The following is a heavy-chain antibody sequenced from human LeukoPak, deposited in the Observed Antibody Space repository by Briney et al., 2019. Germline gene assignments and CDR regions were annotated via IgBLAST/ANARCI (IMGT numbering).Heavy chain of an antibody. CDR2: ISSSSSYI. J-gene: IGHJ3*02. CDR1: GFTFSSSA. CDR3: ARVKGYYIHQDAFDI. Sequence: GGSLRLSCAASGFTFSSSAMSWVRQAPGKGLEWVSSISSSSSYIYYADSVKGRFTISRDNAKNSLYLQMNSLRAEDTAVYYCARVKGYYIHQDAFDIWGQGTMVTVSS. D-gene: IGHD3-3*01. V-gene: IGHV3-21*01.